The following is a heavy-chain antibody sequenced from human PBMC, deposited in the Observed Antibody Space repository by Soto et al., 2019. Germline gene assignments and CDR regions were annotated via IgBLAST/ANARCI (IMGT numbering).Heavy chain of an antibody. V-gene: IGHV3-13*01. D-gene: IGHD3-9*01. J-gene: IGHJ5*02. CDR1: GFTFSSYD. Sequence: GGSLRLSCAASGFTFSSYDMHWVRQATGKGLEWVSAIGTAGDTYYPGSVKGRFTISRENAKNSLYLQMNSPRAGDTAVYYPERIARLRYADWSQEGHWFDPWGTXSLVTVSS. CDR3: ERIARLRYADWSQEGHWFDP. CDR2: IGTAGDT.